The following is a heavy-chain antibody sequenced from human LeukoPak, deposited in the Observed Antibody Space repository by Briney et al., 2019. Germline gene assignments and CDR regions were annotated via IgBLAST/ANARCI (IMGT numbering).Heavy chain of an antibody. CDR2: ISSSSSYI. D-gene: IGHD3-9*01. J-gene: IGHJ4*02. CDR1: GFTFSSYS. V-gene: IGHV3-21*01. Sequence: GGSLRLSCAASGFTFSSYSMNWVSQAPGKGLEWVSSISSSSSYIYYADSVKGRFTISRDNAKNSLYLQMNSLRAEDTAVYYCARDREYYDILTGYYNLIDDWGQGTLVTVSS. CDR3: ARDREYYDILTGYYNLIDD.